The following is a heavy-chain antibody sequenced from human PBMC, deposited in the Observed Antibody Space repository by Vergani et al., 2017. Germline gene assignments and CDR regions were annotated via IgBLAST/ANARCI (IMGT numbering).Heavy chain of an antibody. D-gene: IGHD3-9*01. CDR2: ISGSGGST. V-gene: IGHV3-23*01. J-gene: IGHJ5*02. CDR1: GFTFSSYA. CDR3: ARVPSRDYDILTGYLGNWFDP. Sequence: EVQLLESGGGLVQPGGSLRLSCAASGFTFSSYAMSWVRQAPGKGLEWVSAISGSGGSTYYADSVKGRFTISRDNSKNTLYLQMNSLRAEDTAVYYCARVPSRDYDILTGYLGNWFDPWGQGTLVTVSS.